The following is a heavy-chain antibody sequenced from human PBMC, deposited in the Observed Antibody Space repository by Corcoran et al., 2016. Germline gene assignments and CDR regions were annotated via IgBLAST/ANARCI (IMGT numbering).Heavy chain of an antibody. V-gene: IGHV1-3*01. Sequence: QVQLVQSGAEVKKPGASVKVSCKASGYTFTSYALHWVRQAPGQRLEWMGWINAGYGNTKYSQKFQGRVTITKDTSASTAYKELSSLRSEDTAVDYCARDSNGRGDYWGQGTLVTVSS. J-gene: IGHJ4*02. D-gene: IGHD2-8*01. CDR1: GYTFTSYA. CDR3: ARDSNGRGDY. CDR2: INAGYGNT.